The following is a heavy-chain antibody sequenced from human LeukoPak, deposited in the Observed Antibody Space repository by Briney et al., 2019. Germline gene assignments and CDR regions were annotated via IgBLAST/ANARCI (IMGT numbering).Heavy chain of an antibody. CDR2: ISAYNGNT. D-gene: IGHD1-26*01. CDR1: GYTFTNYG. J-gene: IGHJ3*02. CDR3: ARGVGATLGRAFDI. Sequence: GASVKVSCKASGYTFTNYGFSWVRQAPGQGLEWMGWISAYNGNTNYAQKPQGRVTMTIDTSTRTGYMELRSLRSDDTAVYYCARGVGATLGRAFDIWGQGTMVSVSS. V-gene: IGHV1-18*01.